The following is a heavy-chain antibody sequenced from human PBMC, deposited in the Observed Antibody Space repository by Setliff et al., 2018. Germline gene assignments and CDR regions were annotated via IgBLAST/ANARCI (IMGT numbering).Heavy chain of an antibody. CDR1: GFTFSLHA. D-gene: IGHD4-17*01. J-gene: IGHJ6*03. Sequence: GGSLRLSCAVSGFTFSLHAMHWVRQAPGKGLEWVAVISDDGNNEYYADSVKGRCTISRDNSKNTLYLQMSNPTTEDTAVYYCARGSLGDYADFYYYMDVWGMGTTVTVSS. V-gene: IGHV3-30*04. CDR3: ARGSLGDYADFYYYMDV. CDR2: ISDDGNNE.